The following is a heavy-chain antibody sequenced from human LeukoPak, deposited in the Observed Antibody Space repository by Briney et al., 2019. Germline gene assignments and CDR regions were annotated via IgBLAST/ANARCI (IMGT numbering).Heavy chain of an antibody. CDR1: GFTFSNAW. V-gene: IGHV3-7*01. CDR3: ARPKYCSSTSCYPPYFDY. Sequence: GGSLRLSCAASGFTFSNAWMTWVRQAPGKGLEWVANIKQDGSEKYYVDSVKGRFTISRDNAKNSLYLQMNSLRAEDTAVYYCARPKYCSSTSCYPPYFDYWGQGTLVTVSS. D-gene: IGHD2-2*01. CDR2: IKQDGSEK. J-gene: IGHJ4*02.